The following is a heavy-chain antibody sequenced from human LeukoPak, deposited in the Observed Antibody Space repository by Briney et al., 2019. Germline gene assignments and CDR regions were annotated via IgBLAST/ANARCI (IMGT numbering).Heavy chain of an antibody. CDR2: IDTSGST. V-gene: IGHV4-61*02. CDR1: GGSISSGSYY. CDR3: AREGIYGDYRH. Sequence: SETLSLTCSVSGGSISSGSYYWSWIRQPAGKGLEWIGRIDTSGSTNYNPSLKSRVTMSADTSKKQFSLKLRSVTAADTAVYYCAREGIYGDYRHWGQGTLVTVSS. D-gene: IGHD4-17*01. J-gene: IGHJ4*02.